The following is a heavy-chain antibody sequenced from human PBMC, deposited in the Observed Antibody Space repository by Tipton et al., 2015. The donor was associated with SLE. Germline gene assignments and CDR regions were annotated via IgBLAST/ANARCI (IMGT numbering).Heavy chain of an antibody. D-gene: IGHD6-19*01. CDR1: GGSFSGYY. Sequence: LRLSCAVYGGSFSGYYWSWIRQPPGKGLEWIGEINHSGSTNYNPSLKSRVTISVDTSKNQFSLKLSSVTAADTAVYYCATTPYSSGWCFDYWGQGTLVTVSS. J-gene: IGHJ4*02. CDR2: INHSGST. V-gene: IGHV4-34*01. CDR3: ATTPYSSGWCFDY.